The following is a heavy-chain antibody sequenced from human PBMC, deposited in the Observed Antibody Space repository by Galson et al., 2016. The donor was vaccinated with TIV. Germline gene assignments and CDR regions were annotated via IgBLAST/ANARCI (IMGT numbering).Heavy chain of an antibody. CDR1: GYTFSNYW. V-gene: IGHV5-51*01. CDR3: ARQPRTTRVQLNVYYYMDG. CDR2: IYPGDSQT. J-gene: IGHJ6*03. Sequence: QSGAEVTKPGESLKISCQGSGYTFSNYWIAWVRQMPGKGLEWMGIIYPGDSQTKYSPSFQGQVTISADNSMSTAYLQWSSLKASDTAKYCARQPRTTRVQLNVYYYMDGWGKGTTVTVSS. D-gene: IGHD1-1*01.